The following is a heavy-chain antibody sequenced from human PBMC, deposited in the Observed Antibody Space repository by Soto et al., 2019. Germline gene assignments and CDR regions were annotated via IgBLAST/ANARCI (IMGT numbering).Heavy chain of an antibody. J-gene: IGHJ6*02. D-gene: IGHD1-7*01. Sequence: GGSLRLSCAASGFTFSSYGMHWVRQAPGKGLEWVAVIWYDGSNKYYADSVKGRFTISRDNSKNTLYLQMNSLRAEDTAVYYCARDSDITGTYYYYGMDVWGQGTTVTVSS. CDR2: IWYDGSNK. CDR3: ARDSDITGTYYYYGMDV. CDR1: GFTFSSYG. V-gene: IGHV3-33*01.